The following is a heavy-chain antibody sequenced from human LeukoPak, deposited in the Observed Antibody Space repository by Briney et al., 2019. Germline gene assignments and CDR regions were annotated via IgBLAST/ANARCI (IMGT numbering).Heavy chain of an antibody. J-gene: IGHJ4*02. CDR2: INHSGST. CDR3: ARRRDLYSGSYYPFDY. D-gene: IGHD1-26*01. CDR1: GGSFSGYY. V-gene: IGHV4-34*01. Sequence: SETLSLTCAVYGGSFSGYYWSWIRQPPGKGLEWIGEINHSGSTNYNPSLKSRVTISVDTSKNQFSLKLSSVTAADTAVYYCARRRDLYSGSYYPFDYWGQGTLVTVSS.